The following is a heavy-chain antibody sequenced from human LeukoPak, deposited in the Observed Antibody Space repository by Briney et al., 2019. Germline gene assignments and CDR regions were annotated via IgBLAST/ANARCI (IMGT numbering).Heavy chain of an antibody. CDR1: GFTFSSYA. CDR2: ISGSGGST. J-gene: IGHJ6*02. Sequence: GGSLRLSCAASGFTFSSYAMSWVRQAPGKGLEWVSAISGSGGSTYYADSVKGRFTISRDNARNSLYLQMNSLRAEDTALYYCAKDIGGQYYGSGSYLSQSGYYYYGMDVWGQGTTVTVSS. V-gene: IGHV3-23*01. CDR3: AKDIGGQYYGSGSYLSQSGYYYYGMDV. D-gene: IGHD3-10*01.